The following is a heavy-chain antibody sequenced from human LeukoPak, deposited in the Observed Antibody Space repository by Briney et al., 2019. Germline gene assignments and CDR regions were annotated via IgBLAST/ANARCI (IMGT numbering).Heavy chain of an antibody. D-gene: IGHD3-10*01. Sequence: SVKVSCKASGGTFSSYAISWVRQAPGQGLEWMGGIIPIFGTANYAQKFQGRVTITADESTSTAYMELSSLRSEDTAVYYCAREIHGSSFMDVWGKGTTVTISS. J-gene: IGHJ6*03. CDR2: IIPIFGTA. CDR3: AREIHGSSFMDV. V-gene: IGHV1-69*13. CDR1: GGTFSSYA.